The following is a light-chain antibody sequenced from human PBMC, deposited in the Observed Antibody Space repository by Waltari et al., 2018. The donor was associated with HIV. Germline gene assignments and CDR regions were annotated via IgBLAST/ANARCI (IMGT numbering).Light chain of an antibody. Sequence: AVRMTQSPSTFSASTGDIVTITCRASQGISSYLAWYQQKPGTAPKLLIYAASILQSGVPSRFSASGSGTNCTLTINCLQSEDLATYYCQQYYNFPRTFGQGTKVEL. V-gene: IGKV1-8*01. J-gene: IGKJ1*01. CDR2: AAS. CDR1: QGISSY. CDR3: QQYYNFPRT.